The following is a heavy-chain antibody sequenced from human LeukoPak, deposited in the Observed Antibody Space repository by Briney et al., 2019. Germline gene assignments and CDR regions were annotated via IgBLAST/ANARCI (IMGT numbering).Heavy chain of an antibody. V-gene: IGHV4-61*02. CDR2: IYTSGST. D-gene: IGHD3-3*01. CDR1: GGSISSGSYY. Sequence: PSETLSLTCTVSGGSISSGSYYWSWIRQPAGKGLKWIGCIYTSGSTNYNPSLKSRVTISVDTSKNQFSLKLSSVTAADTAVYYCAREYYDGYNWFDPWGQGTLVTVSS. CDR3: AREYYDGYNWFDP. J-gene: IGHJ5*02.